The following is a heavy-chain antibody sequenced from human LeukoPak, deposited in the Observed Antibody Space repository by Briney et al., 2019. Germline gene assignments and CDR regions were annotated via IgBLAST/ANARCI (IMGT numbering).Heavy chain of an antibody. CDR3: AKAVYRITMVQEPLDL. D-gene: IGHD3-10*01. CDR2: ISGSGGST. CDR1: GFTFSSYA. V-gene: IGHV3-23*01. Sequence: GGSLRLSCAASGFTFSSYAMSWVRQAPGKGLEGVSVISGSGGSTDYADSVKGRFTISRDNSKNTLYLQTNSLRAEDTAVYYCAKAVYRITMVQEPLDLRGQGTLVTVSP. J-gene: IGHJ5*02.